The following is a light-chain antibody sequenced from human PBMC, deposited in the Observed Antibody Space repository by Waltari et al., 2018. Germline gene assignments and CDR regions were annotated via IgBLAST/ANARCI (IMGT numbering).Light chain of an antibody. V-gene: IGLV2-23*02. CDR2: EVS. CDR3: CSYAGSRTYV. Sequence: QSALTQPASVSGSPGPSTTIPCTGTSREVGNFNLVPWYQQHPGKFPKLITYEVSKRPSGVSNHFSDSKSGNTASLTISGLRAEDEADYYCCSYAGSRTYVFGTGTKVTVL. J-gene: IGLJ1*01. CDR1: SREVGNFNL.